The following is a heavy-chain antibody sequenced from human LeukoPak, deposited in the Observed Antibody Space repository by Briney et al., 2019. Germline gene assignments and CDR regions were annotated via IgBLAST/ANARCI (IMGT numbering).Heavy chain of an antibody. D-gene: IGHD4-23*01. V-gene: IGHV3-7*01. J-gene: IGHJ4*02. CDR1: GFTFNNYN. Sequence: GGSLRLSCAASGFTFNNYNMNWVRQPPGKGLEWVANIKQDGSEKYYVDSVKGRFTISRDNAKNSLFLQMNSLRAEDTAVYYCAREVTPYYWGQGTLVTVSS. CDR2: IKQDGSEK. CDR3: AREVTPYY.